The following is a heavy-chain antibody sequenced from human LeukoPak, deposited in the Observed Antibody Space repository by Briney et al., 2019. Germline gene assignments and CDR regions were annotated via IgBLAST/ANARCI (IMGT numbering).Heavy chain of an antibody. CDR3: ARAPVSTAYLHYYSMDV. D-gene: IGHD3-16*01. J-gene: IGHJ6*03. Sequence: SETLSLTCTVSGASIISTTDSWGWIRQSPGKGLEWIGSIYDSGRSYYKVSLKSRVTMSVDTSKNQFSLKVGSVTAADTAVYYCARAPVSTAYLHYYSMDVWGKGTTVTVSS. CDR2: IYDSGRS. CDR1: GASIISTTDS. V-gene: IGHV4-39*07.